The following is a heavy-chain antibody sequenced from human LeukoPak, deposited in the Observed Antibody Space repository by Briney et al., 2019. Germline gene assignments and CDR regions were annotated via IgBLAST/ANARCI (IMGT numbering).Heavy chain of an antibody. J-gene: IGHJ4*02. CDR1: KFTFRNYG. Sequence: GGSLRLSCTASKFTFRNYGMSWVRQAPGKGLEWVSAISGSGGSTYYADSVKGRFTISRDNSKNTLYLQMNSLRAEDTAVYYCAKDRRVGAIPGGLDYWGQGTLVTVSS. CDR3: AKDRRVGAIPGGLDY. D-gene: IGHD1-26*01. CDR2: ISGSGGST. V-gene: IGHV3-23*01.